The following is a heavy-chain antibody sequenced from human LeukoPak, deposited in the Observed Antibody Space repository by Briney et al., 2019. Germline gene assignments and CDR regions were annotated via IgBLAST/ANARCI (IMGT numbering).Heavy chain of an antibody. Sequence: GGSLRLSCAASGFTFSSYYMHWVRQAPGEGLVWVSRINGDAGITGHADSVKGRFTISRDNAKNTLYLQMNSLRVEDTAVYYCIVGATRDAFDIWGQGTMVIVSS. V-gene: IGHV3-74*01. D-gene: IGHD1-26*01. J-gene: IGHJ3*02. CDR1: GFTFSSYY. CDR2: INGDAGIT. CDR3: IVGATRDAFDI.